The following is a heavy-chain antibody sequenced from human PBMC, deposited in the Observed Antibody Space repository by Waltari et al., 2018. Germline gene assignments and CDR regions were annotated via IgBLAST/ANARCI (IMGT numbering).Heavy chain of an antibody. V-gene: IGHV3-7*01. Sequence: EVQLVESGGGLVQPGGSLRLSCGAAGLMFSRYWMSWVRQTPGKGLEWVANINYDGSQKYYVDSVKGRFTISRDNAKNSVYLQMNSLRVEDTAVYYCAKSRGFEYWGQGTLITVSS. CDR1: GLMFSRYW. D-gene: IGHD2-2*01. CDR3: AKSRGFEY. J-gene: IGHJ4*02. CDR2: INYDGSQK.